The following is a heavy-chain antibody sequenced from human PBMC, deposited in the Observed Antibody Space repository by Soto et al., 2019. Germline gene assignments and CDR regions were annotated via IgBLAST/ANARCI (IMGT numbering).Heavy chain of an antibody. Sequence: ASVKVSCKASGYTFTSYGIHWVRQAPGQRLEWMGWINAANGDTKYSPKFQGRVTITRDSSASTAYMELSSLRSEDTAVYYCVRRHVSATGIDWFDPWGQGTLVTVS. J-gene: IGHJ5*02. CDR2: INAANGDT. D-gene: IGHD6-13*01. V-gene: IGHV1-3*01. CDR3: VRRHVSATGIDWFDP. CDR1: GYTFTSYG.